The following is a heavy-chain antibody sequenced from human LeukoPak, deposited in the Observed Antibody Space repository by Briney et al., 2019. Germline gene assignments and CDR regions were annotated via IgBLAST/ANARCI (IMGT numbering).Heavy chain of an antibody. Sequence: SQTLSLTSAISGDTVSSNSAASSSSRHPPSSCLEWLGSTYDRSKWYNDYAVSVKSRITINPDTSKNQFSLQLDSVTPEDTALYYCARERSRDGYNLFDYWGQGILVTVSS. D-gene: IGHD5-24*01. CDR3: ARERSRDGYNLFDY. V-gene: IGHV6-1*01. CDR1: GDTVSSNSAA. CDR2: TYDRSKWYN. J-gene: IGHJ4*02.